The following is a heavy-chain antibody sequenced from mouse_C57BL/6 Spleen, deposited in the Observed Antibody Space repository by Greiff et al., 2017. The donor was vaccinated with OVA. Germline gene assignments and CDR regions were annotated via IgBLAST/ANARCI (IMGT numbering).Heavy chain of an antibody. V-gene: IGHV5-16*01. J-gene: IGHJ3*01. D-gene: IGHD1-1*01. CDR3: AREGYGSSYGFAY. Sequence: EVQVVESEGGLVQPGSSMKLSCTASGFTFSDYYMAWVRQVPEKGLEWVANINYDGSSTYYLDSLKSRFIISRDNAKNILYLQMSSLKSEDTATYDCAREGYGSSYGFAYWGQGTLVTVSA. CDR1: GFTFSDYY. CDR2: INYDGSST.